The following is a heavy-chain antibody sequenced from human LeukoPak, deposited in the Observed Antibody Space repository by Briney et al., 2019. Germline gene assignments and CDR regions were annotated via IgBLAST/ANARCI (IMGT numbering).Heavy chain of an antibody. CDR2: IIPILGMA. CDR1: GGTFSSYA. V-gene: IGHV1-69*04. D-gene: IGHD3-22*01. CDR3: ARDYDSSGYYGY. Sequence: SVKVSCKASGGTFSSYAISWVRQAPGQGLEWMGRIIPILGMANYAQKFQGRVTITADKSTSTAYMELSSLRSEDTAVYYCARDYDSSGYYGYWGQGTLVTVSS. J-gene: IGHJ4*02.